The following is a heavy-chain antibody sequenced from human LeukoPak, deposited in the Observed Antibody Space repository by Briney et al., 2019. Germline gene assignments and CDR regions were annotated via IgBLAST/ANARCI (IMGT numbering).Heavy chain of an antibody. D-gene: IGHD4-23*01. J-gene: IGHJ3*01. V-gene: IGHV3-21*01. CDR2: ITSTGRYI. CDR1: GFNFIDYT. Sequence: PGGSLRLSCAASGFNFIDYTMNWVRQAPGKGLEWVSSITSTGRYIFYADLLKGRFTISRDNAKKSLYLQMNSLRAEDTAVYYCARLRNVGGNPHPFNVWGQGTTVTVSS. CDR3: ARLRNVGGNPHPFNV.